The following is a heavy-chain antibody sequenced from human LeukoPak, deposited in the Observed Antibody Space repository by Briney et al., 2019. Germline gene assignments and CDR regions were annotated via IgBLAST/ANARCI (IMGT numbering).Heavy chain of an antibody. Sequence: PSQTLSLTCTVSGGSISSGGYYWSWIRQPPGKGLEWIGYIHHSGSTYYNPSLKSRVTISVDRSKNQFSLKLSSVTAADTAVYYCARGEGGATESGVFDIWGQGTMVTVTS. J-gene: IGHJ3*02. CDR1: GGSISSGGYY. D-gene: IGHD1-26*01. V-gene: IGHV4-30-2*01. CDR2: IHHSGST. CDR3: ARGEGGATESGVFDI.